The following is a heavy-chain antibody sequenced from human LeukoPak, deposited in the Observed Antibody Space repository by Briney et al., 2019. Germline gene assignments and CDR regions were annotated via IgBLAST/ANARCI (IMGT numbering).Heavy chain of an antibody. J-gene: IGHJ5*02. CDR2: IGSSSSYI. D-gene: IGHD6-13*01. V-gene: IGHV3-21*04. CDR3: AKDTWAAAVPGGWFDP. CDR1: GFTFSSYS. Sequence: GGSLRLSCAASGFTFSSYSMNWVRQAPGKGLEWVSSIGSSSSYIYYADSVKGRFTISRDNSKNTLYLQMNSLRAEDTAVYYCAKDTWAAAVPGGWFDPWGQGTLVTVSS.